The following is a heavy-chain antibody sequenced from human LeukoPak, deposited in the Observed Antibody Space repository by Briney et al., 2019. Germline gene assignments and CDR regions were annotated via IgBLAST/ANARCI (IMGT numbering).Heavy chain of an antibody. D-gene: IGHD5-18*01. CDR1: GFTFSSYG. CDR3: VRRRGYSYDY. J-gene: IGHJ4*02. CDR2: IWYDGSNK. V-gene: IGHV3-33*01. Sequence: GRSLRLSCAASGFTFSSYGMHWVRQAPGKGLEWVAVIWYDGSNKYYADSVKGRFTISRDNSKTTLDLQMGSLRAEDMAVYYCVRRRGYSYDYWGQGTLVSVSS.